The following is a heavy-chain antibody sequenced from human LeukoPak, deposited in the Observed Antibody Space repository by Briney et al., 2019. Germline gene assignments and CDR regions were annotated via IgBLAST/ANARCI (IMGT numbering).Heavy chain of an antibody. CDR2: ISSSGSTI. Sequence: PGGSLRLSCAASGFTFSSYSMNWVRQAPGKGLEWVSYISSSGSTIYYADSVKGRFTISRDNAKNSLYLQMNSLRAEDTAVYYCARGSHSSNWYAFDYWGQGTLVTVSS. D-gene: IGHD6-13*01. V-gene: IGHV3-48*04. J-gene: IGHJ4*02. CDR3: ARGSHSSNWYAFDY. CDR1: GFTFSSYS.